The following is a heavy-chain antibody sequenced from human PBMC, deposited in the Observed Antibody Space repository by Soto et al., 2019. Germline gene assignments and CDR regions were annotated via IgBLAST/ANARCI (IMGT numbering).Heavy chain of an antibody. V-gene: IGHV1-69*13. D-gene: IGHD7-27*01. Sequence: SVKVSCKASGGTFSSYAISWVRQAPGQGLEWMGGIIPIFGTANYAQKFQGRVTITADESTSTAYMELSSLRSEDTAVYYCARDNPRVTGDQNYYFDYWGQGTLVTVSS. CDR3: ARDNPRVTGDQNYYFDY. J-gene: IGHJ4*02. CDR1: GGTFSSYA. CDR2: IIPIFGTA.